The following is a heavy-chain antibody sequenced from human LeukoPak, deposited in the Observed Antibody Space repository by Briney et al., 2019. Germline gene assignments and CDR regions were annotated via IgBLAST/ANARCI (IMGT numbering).Heavy chain of an antibody. D-gene: IGHD2-2*01. CDR2: IIPIFGTA. V-gene: IGHV1-69*13. CDR3: ARTVVPAAHIDAFDI. J-gene: IGHJ3*02. Sequence: PRASVKVSCKASGGTFSSYAISWVRQASGQGLEWMGGIIPIFGTANYAQKFQGRVTITADESTSTAYMELSSLRSEDTAVYYCARTVVPAAHIDAFDIWGQGTMVTVSS. CDR1: GGTFSSYA.